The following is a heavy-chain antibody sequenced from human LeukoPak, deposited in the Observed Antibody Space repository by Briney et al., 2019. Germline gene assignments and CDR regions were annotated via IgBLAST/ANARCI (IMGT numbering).Heavy chain of an antibody. J-gene: IGHJ4*02. CDR1: GGTFSSYA. D-gene: IGHD2-2*01. Sequence: SVKVSCKASGGTFSSYAITWVRQAPGQGLEWMGGIIPIFGTANYAQKFQGRVTITADESTSPAYMELSSLRSEDTAVYYCARGEGREDIVVVPAAMFDYWGQGTLVTVSS. CDR3: ARGEGREDIVVVPAAMFDY. V-gene: IGHV1-69*01. CDR2: IIPIFGTA.